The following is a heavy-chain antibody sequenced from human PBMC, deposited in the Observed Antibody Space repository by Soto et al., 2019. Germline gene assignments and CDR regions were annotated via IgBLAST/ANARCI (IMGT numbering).Heavy chain of an antibody. CDR1: GFFFNNYD. J-gene: IGHJ6*02. CDR2: IGAADRP. D-gene: IGHD2-2*01. CDR3: ARAYTGQPPRRGDYYYALDV. Sequence: QLVESGGGLTQAGGSLRLSCVGSGFFFNNYDMHWVRQVRGKGLEWVSAIGAADRPYYSVSVKGRFIVSRDNARKSLYLQMNTRRAADTAVYFCARAYTGQPPRRGDYYYALDVWGRGTTVTVSS. V-gene: IGHV3-13*05.